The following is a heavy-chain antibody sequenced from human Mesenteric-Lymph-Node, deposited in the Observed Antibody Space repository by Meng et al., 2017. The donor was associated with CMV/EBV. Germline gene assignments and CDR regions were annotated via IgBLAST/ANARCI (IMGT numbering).Heavy chain of an antibody. D-gene: IGHD3-3*01. CDR2: IKNDGNSA. Sequence: GGSLRLSCAASGFTFSTHWMHWVRQAPGEGLGWVTLIKNDGNSALYADSVRGRFTISRDNAKNTVYLQMNSLRAEDTAVYFCATGSQFYYDYWGQGTLVTVSS. CDR1: GFTFSTHW. V-gene: IGHV3-74*01. J-gene: IGHJ4*02. CDR3: ATGSQFYYDY.